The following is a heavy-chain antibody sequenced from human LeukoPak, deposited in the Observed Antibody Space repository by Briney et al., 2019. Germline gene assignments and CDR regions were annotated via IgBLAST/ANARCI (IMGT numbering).Heavy chain of an antibody. V-gene: IGHV3-21*01. CDR1: GFTFSSYS. J-gene: IGHJ4*02. CDR3: ARRKQVDWYVDY. Sequence: PGGSLRLSCAASGFTFSSYSMNWVRRAPGRGLEWVSSISSSSSYIYYADSVKGRFTIYRDNAKNPVYLQMNSLRAEDTAVYYCARRKQVDWYVDYWGQGTLVTVSS. D-gene: IGHD3-9*01. CDR2: ISSSSSYI.